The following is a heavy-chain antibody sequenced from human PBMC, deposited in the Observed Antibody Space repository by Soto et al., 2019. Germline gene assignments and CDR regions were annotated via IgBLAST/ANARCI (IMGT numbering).Heavy chain of an antibody. Sequence: GGSLRLSCAASGFTFSSYAMSWVRQAPGKGLEWVSSISGSGGSTYYADSVKGRFTISRDNSKNTLYLQMNSLRAEDTAVYYCARDGEYSGYDLPFDYWGQGTLVTVSS. V-gene: IGHV3-23*01. D-gene: IGHD5-12*01. CDR3: ARDGEYSGYDLPFDY. CDR1: GFTFSSYA. J-gene: IGHJ4*02. CDR2: ISGSGGST.